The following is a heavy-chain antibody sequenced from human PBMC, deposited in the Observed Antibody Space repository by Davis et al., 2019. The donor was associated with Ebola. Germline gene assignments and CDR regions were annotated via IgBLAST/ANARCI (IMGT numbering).Heavy chain of an antibody. CDR1: GFTFYIHA. Sequence: GESLKISCAASGFTFYIHAMTWVRQAPGKGLEWVSSITGGGDYTYYADSVRGRFSISRDNSKNTLYLTMNSLRVDDTDIYYCAKGGFLEDYLDVWGKGTTVTVSS. CDR2: ITGGGDYT. J-gene: IGHJ6*03. CDR3: AKGGFLEDYLDV. V-gene: IGHV3-23*01. D-gene: IGHD3-3*01.